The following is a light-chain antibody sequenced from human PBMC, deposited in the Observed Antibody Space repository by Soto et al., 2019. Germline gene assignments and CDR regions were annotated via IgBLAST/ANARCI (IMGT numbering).Light chain of an antibody. CDR2: EVS. J-gene: IGLJ2*01. V-gene: IGLV2-14*01. CDR3: SSYTSISTVV. CDR1: SSDVGGYNY. Sequence: QSALTQPASVSGSPGQSITISCTGTSSDVGGYNYVSWYQQHPGKSPKLMIYEVSNRPSGVSNRLSGSKSGNTASLTISGLQAEDEADYYCSSYTSISTVVFGGGTKLTFL.